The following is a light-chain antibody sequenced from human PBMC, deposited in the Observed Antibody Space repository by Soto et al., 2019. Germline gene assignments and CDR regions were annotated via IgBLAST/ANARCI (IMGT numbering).Light chain of an antibody. CDR3: AAWDDSLSGYV. CDR2: RNN. V-gene: IGLV1-47*01. CDR1: SSNIGSNY. Sequence: QSVLTQPPSASGSPGQRVTISCYGSSSNIGSNYVYWYQQLPGTAPKLLIYRNNQRPSGVPDRFSGSKSGTSASLAISGLRSEDEADYYCAAWDDSLSGYVFGTGTKVNVL. J-gene: IGLJ1*01.